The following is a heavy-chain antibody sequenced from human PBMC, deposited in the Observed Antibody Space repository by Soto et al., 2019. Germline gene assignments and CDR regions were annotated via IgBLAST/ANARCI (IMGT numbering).Heavy chain of an antibody. CDR3: ASSRGYSGYDSDY. J-gene: IGHJ4*02. Sequence: AGGSLRLSCAASGFTFSSYGMHWVRQAPGKGLEWGAVIWDDGSNKYYADSVKGRFTISRDNSKNTLYLQMNSLRAEDTALYYCASSRGYSGYDSDYWGQGTLVTVSS. CDR2: IWDDGSNK. D-gene: IGHD5-12*01. CDR1: GFTFSSYG. V-gene: IGHV3-33*08.